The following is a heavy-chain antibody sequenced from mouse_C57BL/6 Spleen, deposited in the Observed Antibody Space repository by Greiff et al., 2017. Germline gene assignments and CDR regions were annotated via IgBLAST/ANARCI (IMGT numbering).Heavy chain of an antibody. CDR2: IDPSDSYT. V-gene: IGHV1-50*01. D-gene: IGHD1-1*01. Sequence: VQLQQPGAELVKPGASVKLSCKASGYTFTSYWMQWVKQRPGQGLEWIGEIDPSDSYTNYNQKFKGKATVTVDTSSSTAYMQLSSLTSEDSAVYYCARGLITTVVAPYAIDYWGQGTSVTVSS. J-gene: IGHJ4*01. CDR3: ARGLITTVVAPYAIDY. CDR1: GYTFTSYW.